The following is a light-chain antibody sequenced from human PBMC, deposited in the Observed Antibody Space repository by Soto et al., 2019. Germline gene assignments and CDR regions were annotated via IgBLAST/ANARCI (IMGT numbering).Light chain of an antibody. J-gene: IGLJ1*01. V-gene: IGLV1-40*01. Sequence: QSVLTQPPSVSGAPGRRVTISCTGSDSSIGAGYDVHWYQQLPGTPPKVLIYGNSNRPSGVPDRFSASKSGTSASLAITGLQAEDEADYYCQSYDNSLSGSYVFGTGTKVTVL. CDR2: GNS. CDR1: DSSIGAGYD. CDR3: QSYDNSLSGSYV.